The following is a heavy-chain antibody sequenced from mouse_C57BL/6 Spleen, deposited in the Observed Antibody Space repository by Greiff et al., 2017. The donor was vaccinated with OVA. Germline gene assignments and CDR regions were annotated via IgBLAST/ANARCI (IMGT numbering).Heavy chain of an antibody. Sequence: EVQLKQSGAELVRPGASVKLSCTASGFNIKDDYMHWVKQRPEQGLEWIGWIDPENGDTEYASKFQGKATITADTSSNTAYLQLSSLTSEDTAVYYCTTWSNYYFDYWGQGTTLTVSS. V-gene: IGHV14-4*01. D-gene: IGHD2-5*01. J-gene: IGHJ2*01. CDR1: GFNIKDDY. CDR3: TTWSNYYFDY. CDR2: IDPENGDT.